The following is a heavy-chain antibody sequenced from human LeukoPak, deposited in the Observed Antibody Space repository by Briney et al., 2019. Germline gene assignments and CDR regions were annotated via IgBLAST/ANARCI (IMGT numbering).Heavy chain of an antibody. CDR2: IIPIFGTA. Sequence: ASVKVSCKASGGTFSSYAISWVRQAPGQGLEWMGGIIPIFGTANYAQKFQGRVTITADESTSTAYMELSSLGSEDTAVYYCARERVTYYYDSSGYAPWGQGTLVTVSS. J-gene: IGHJ5*02. CDR1: GGTFSSYA. V-gene: IGHV1-69*13. D-gene: IGHD3-22*01. CDR3: ARERVTYYYDSSGYAP.